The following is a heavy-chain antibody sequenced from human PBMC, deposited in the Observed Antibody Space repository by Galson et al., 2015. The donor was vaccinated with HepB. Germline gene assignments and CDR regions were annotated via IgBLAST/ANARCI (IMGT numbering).Heavy chain of an antibody. J-gene: IGHJ4*02. V-gene: IGHV1-46*01. Sequence: SVKVSCKASGYPFTTYHVHWVRQAPGQGLEWIGIDSFNGESTNYAQKFQGRLTMTRDTPTNTVYMELSSLTSEDTAIYFCARDSSDWSLDYWGQGTLVTVSS. CDR3: ARDSSDWSLDY. CDR1: GYPFTTYH. CDR2: DSFNGEST. D-gene: IGHD6-19*01.